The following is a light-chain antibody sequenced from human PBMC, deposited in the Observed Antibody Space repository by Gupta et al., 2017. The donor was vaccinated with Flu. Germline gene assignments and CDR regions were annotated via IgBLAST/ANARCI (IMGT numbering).Light chain of an antibody. J-gene: IGLJ3*02. V-gene: IGLV3-21*02. CDR1: NVGSKS. CDR3: QVWDSSSDHRV. Sequence: YVLTQPPSVSVAPGQTARITCGGNNVGSKSMSWYQQKSGQAPVLVMHEDTDRPSGIPERFSGSNSGNTATLTINRVEAGDEAEYYCQVWDSSSDHRVFGGGTKLTVL. CDR2: EDT.